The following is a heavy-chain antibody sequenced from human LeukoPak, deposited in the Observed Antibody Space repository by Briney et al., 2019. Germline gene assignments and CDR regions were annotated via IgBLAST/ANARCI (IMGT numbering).Heavy chain of an antibody. CDR3: AKDGTGTTEPDYYYYYMGV. CDR1: GFTFRNYW. CDR2: TKPDGSAE. Sequence: GGSLRLSCAASGFTFRNYWMGWVRQAPGKGLEWVANTKPDGSAEYYADSVRGRFTISRDNSKNTLYLQMNSLRAEDTAVYYCAKDGTGTTEPDYYYYYMGVWGKGTTVTVSS. J-gene: IGHJ6*03. D-gene: IGHD1-7*01. V-gene: IGHV3-7*03.